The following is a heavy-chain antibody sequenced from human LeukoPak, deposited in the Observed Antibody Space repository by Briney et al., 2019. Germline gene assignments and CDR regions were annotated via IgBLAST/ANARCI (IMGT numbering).Heavy chain of an antibody. CDR1: GFTFSSYS. J-gene: IGHJ3*02. Sequence: TGGSLRLSCAASGFTFSSYSMNWVRQAPGKGLEWVSSISSSSSYIYYADSVKGRFTISRDNAKNSLYLQMNSLRAEDTAVYYCAKDPSNVDAFDIWGQGTMVTVSS. CDR3: AKDPSNVDAFDI. V-gene: IGHV3-21*04. CDR2: ISSSSSYI.